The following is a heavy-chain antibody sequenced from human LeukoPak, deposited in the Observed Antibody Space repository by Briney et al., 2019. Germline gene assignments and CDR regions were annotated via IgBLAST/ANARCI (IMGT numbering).Heavy chain of an antibody. CDR2: IYTTGSP. CDR3: ARDRGITTARGVPSWFDP. Sequence: TSETLSLTCTVSGGSISSSNYYWTWIRQPAGKGLEWIGRIYTTGSPSYSPSLKSRVTISVDTSTNQFSLKLTSVSAADTAVYYCARDRGITTARGVPSWFDPWGQGTLVTVSS. V-gene: IGHV4-61*02. J-gene: IGHJ5*02. D-gene: IGHD3-10*01. CDR1: GGSISSSNYY.